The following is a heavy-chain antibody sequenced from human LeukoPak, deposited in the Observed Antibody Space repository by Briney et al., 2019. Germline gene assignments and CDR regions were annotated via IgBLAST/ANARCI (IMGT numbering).Heavy chain of an antibody. J-gene: IGHJ4*02. D-gene: IGHD3-9*01. CDR3: ARVVTGYYRGDH. Sequence: EASVKVSCKASGYTFTSYGISWVRQAPGQGLEWMGWISPYSGNTNYAQKLRGRVTMTTDTSTSTAYMELRSLRSDDTAVYYCARVVTGYYRGDHWGQGTLVTVSS. CDR2: ISPYSGNT. V-gene: IGHV1-18*01. CDR1: GYTFTSYG.